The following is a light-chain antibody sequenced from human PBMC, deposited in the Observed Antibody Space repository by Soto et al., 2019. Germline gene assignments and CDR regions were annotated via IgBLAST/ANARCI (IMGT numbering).Light chain of an antibody. J-gene: IGKJ4*01. CDR2: GAS. CDR1: QSIDRGY. V-gene: IGKV3-20*01. CDR3: QQYGSSPLT. Sequence: IVLTQTPGTLSLSPGDRGTLSCRASQSIDRGYLAWYQQKPGQAPRLLIYGASTRATGVPHRFSGSGSGSDFTLTISGLEPEDFAVYYCQQYGSSPLTFGGGTKVEIK.